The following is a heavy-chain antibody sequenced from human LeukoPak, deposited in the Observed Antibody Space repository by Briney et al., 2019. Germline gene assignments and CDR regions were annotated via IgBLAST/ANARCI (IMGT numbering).Heavy chain of an antibody. Sequence: PGGSLRLSCAASGFTFSSYAMSWVRQAPGKGLEWVSAISGSGGSTYYADSVKGRFTISRDNSKNTLYLQMNSLRAEDTAVYYWSKGPPAGYCTNGVCHDYWGQGTLVTVSS. CDR2: ISGSGGST. D-gene: IGHD2-8*01. V-gene: IGHV3-23*01. CDR1: GFTFSSYA. CDR3: SKGPPAGYCTNGVCHDY. J-gene: IGHJ4*02.